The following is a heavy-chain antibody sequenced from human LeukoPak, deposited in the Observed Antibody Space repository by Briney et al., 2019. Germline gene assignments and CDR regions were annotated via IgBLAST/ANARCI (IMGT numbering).Heavy chain of an antibody. Sequence: GGSLRLSCAASGFTFSNYWMRWVRQAPGKGLEWVANIKQDGSEKYYVDSVKGRFSISRDNAKNSLYLQMNSLSAGDTAVYYCARDIRDDSSGYYPDTFDIWGQGTMVTVSS. CDR3: ARDIRDDSSGYYPDTFDI. CDR2: IKQDGSEK. J-gene: IGHJ3*02. V-gene: IGHV3-7*01. CDR1: GFTFSNYW. D-gene: IGHD3-22*01.